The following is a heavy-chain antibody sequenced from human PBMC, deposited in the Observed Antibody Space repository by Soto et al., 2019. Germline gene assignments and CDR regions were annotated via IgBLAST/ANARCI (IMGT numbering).Heavy chain of an antibody. CDR2: INAGNGNT. CDR1: GYTFTSYA. D-gene: IGHD3-10*01. Sequence: GASVKVSCKASGYTFTSYAMHWVRQAPGQRLEWMGWINAGNGNTKYSQKFQGRVTITRDTSASTAYMELSSLRSEDTAVYYCARPLGLTYYYGSGLDYWGQGTLVTVSS. V-gene: IGHV1-3*01. CDR3: ARPLGLTYYYGSGLDY. J-gene: IGHJ4*02.